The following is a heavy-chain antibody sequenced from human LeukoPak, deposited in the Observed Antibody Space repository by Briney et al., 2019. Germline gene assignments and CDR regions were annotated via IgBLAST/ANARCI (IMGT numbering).Heavy chain of an antibody. V-gene: IGHV4-39*07. CDR3: ARVSYYDSSGYYYAYYYYMDV. CDR2: IYYSGST. Sequence: SETLSLTCTVSGGSNSSSSYYWGWIRQPPGKGLEWIGSIYYSGSTYYNPSLKSRVTISVGTSKNQFSLKLSSVTAADTAVYYCARVSYYDSSGYYYAYYYYMDVWGKGTTVTVSS. J-gene: IGHJ6*03. D-gene: IGHD3-22*01. CDR1: GGSNSSSSYY.